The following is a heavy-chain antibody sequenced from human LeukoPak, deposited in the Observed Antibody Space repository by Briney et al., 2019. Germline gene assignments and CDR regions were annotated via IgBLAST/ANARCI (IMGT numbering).Heavy chain of an antibody. CDR2: VYYTGRT. Sequence: PSETLSLTCSVSNASVNNNNFYWPWIRQTPGKGLEWIGAVYYTGRTFYNPSLRSRVTISVDTSKNQFSMSLSSATAADTAVYFCARHGNSYGLRFDFWGQGTLVTVSS. V-gene: IGHV4-39*01. J-gene: IGHJ4*02. D-gene: IGHD5-18*01. CDR1: NASVNNNNFY. CDR3: ARHGNSYGLRFDF.